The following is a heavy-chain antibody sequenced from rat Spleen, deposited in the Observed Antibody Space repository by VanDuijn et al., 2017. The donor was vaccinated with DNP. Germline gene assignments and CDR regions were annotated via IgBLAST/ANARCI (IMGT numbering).Heavy chain of an antibody. V-gene: IGHV5-31*01. CDR2: ITSSGGST. D-gene: IGHD1-11*01. J-gene: IGHJ2*01. CDR3: AKAGGYSPWYFDY. Sequence: EVQLVESGGGLVQPGRSMKLSCAASGFTFSSYWMYWIRQVPGKGVEWVASITSSGGSTYYPDSVKGRFTISRDNAKSTLYLQMDSLRSEETATYYCAKAGGYSPWYFDYWGQGVLVTVSS. CDR1: GFTFSSYW.